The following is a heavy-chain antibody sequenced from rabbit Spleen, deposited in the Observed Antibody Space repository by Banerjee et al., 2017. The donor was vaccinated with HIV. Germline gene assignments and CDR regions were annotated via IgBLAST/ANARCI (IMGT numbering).Heavy chain of an antibody. CDR2: IDVAKSGMS. Sequence: QSLEESGGDLVKPGASLTLTCKASGLGFSGNYWICWVRQAPGKGLEWIACIDVAKSGMSYYTTWAKGRFTVSRTSSTTVTLQMTSLTAADTATYFCARDAAGREDFNLWGQGTLVTVS. D-gene: IGHD4-2*01. CDR1: GLGFSGNYW. J-gene: IGHJ4*01. CDR3: ARDAAGREDFNL. V-gene: IGHV1S40*01.